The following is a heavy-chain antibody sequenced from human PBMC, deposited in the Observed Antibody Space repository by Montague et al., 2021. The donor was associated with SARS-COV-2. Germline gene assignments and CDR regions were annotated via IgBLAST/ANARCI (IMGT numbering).Heavy chain of an antibody. CDR3: ARHSGRDTIFGVVIIFDAFDI. CDR1: GGSISSSNYY. D-gene: IGHD3-3*01. J-gene: IGHJ3*02. Sequence: SETLSLTCTVSGGSISSSNYYWGWIRQPPGKGLEWIGCIYYSGSTYYTPSLKSRVTISVDTSKNQFSLRLSSVTAADTAVYYCARHSGRDTIFGVVIIFDAFDIWGQGTMVTVSS. V-gene: IGHV4-39*01. CDR2: IYYSGST.